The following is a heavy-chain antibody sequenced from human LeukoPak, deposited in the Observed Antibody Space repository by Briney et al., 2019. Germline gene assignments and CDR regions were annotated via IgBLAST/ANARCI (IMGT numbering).Heavy chain of an antibody. CDR1: GGSFSGYF. D-gene: IGHD4-23*01. CDR2: INHSGST. J-gene: IGHJ3*02. V-gene: IGHV4-34*01. CDR3: ARLSSGNAFDI. Sequence: PSETLSLTCAVYGGSFSGYFWSWIRQPPGKGPECIGEINHSGSTNYNPSLKSRVTISIDTSKNQFSLKVRSVTAADTAVYYCARLSSGNAFDIWGQGTMVTVSS.